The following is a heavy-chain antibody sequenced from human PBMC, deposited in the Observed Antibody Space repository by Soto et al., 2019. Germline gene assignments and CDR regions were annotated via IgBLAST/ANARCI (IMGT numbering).Heavy chain of an antibody. V-gene: IGHV3-21*01. D-gene: IGHD6-13*01. CDR3: ARDVEAQYRSSLYWYFDL. Sequence: PGGSLRLSCAASGFIFNTYSMNWVRQAPGKGLEWVSSISSSSSYIYYADSVMGRFTISRDNAKKSLYLQMNSLRAEDTAVYYCARDVEAQYRSSLYWYFDLWGRGTLVTVS. CDR1: GFIFNTYS. J-gene: IGHJ2*01. CDR2: ISSSSSYI.